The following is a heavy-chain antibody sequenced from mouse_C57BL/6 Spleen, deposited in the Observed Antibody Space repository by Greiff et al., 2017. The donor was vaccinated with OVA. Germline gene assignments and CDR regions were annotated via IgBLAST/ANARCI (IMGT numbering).Heavy chain of an antibody. CDR2: IDPETGGT. D-gene: IGHD1-1*01. J-gene: IGHJ1*03. V-gene: IGHV1-15*01. CDR3: TRDYYGSSYRWYFDV. Sequence: QVQLQQSGAELVRPGASVTLSCKASGYTFTDYEMHWVKQTPVHGLEWIGAIDPETGGTAYNQKFKGKAILTADKSSSTAYMELRSLTSEDSAVYYCTRDYYGSSYRWYFDVWGTGTTVTVSS. CDR1: GYTFTDYE.